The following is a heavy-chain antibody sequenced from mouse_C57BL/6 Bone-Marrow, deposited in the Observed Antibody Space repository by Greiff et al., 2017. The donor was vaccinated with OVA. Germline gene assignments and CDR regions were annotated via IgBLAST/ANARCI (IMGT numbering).Heavy chain of an antibody. J-gene: IGHJ4*01. CDR1: GFNIKDYY. CDR2: IDPEDGET. Sequence: EVQLQQSGAELVKPGASVKLSCTASGFNIKDYYMHWVKQRTEQGLEWIGRIDPEDGETKYAPEFQGKATITADTSSNTAYLQLSSLTSEDTAVYYCARFPYYAMDYWGQGTSVTVSS. CDR3: ARFPYYAMDY. V-gene: IGHV14-2*01.